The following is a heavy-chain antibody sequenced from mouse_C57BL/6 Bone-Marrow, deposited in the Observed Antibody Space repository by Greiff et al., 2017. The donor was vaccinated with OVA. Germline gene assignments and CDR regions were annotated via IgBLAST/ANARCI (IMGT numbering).Heavy chain of an antibody. D-gene: IGHD2-3*01. Sequence: EVKLVESGGGLVKPGGSLKLSCAASGFTFSDYGMHWVRQAPEKGLEWVAYISSGSSTIYYADTVKGRFTISRDNAKNTLFLQLTSLRSEDTAMYYCARGAYDGYSSWFAYWGQGTLVTVSA. CDR3: ARGAYDGYSSWFAY. J-gene: IGHJ3*01. CDR1: GFTFSDYG. CDR2: ISSGSSTI. V-gene: IGHV5-17*01.